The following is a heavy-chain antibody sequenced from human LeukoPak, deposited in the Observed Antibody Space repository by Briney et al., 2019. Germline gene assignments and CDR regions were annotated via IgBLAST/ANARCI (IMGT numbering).Heavy chain of an antibody. CDR2: ISRSSSYI. J-gene: IGHJ4*02. CDR3: AREGGDYVAPFDY. CDR1: GFTFSSYS. Sequence: PGRSLRLSCAASGFTFSSYSINWVRQAPGKGLEWVSSISRSSSYIYYADSVKGRFTISRHNAKNSLYLQMNSLRAEDTAVYYCAREGGDYVAPFDYWGQGTLVSVCS. D-gene: IGHD4-17*01. V-gene: IGHV3-21*01.